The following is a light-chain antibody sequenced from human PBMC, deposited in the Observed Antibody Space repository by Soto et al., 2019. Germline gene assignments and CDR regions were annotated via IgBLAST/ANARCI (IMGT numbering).Light chain of an antibody. CDR1: QGINKF. CDR2: GAS. CDR3: QQLTNFRFT. V-gene: IGKV1-9*01. Sequence: IQLTQSPSSLSASVGDRVTITCRASQGINKFLAWYQQRPGKAPQLLVYGASTLQSGVPSRFSGSGSGTDFTLTISSLQPEDFETYYCQQLTNFRFTFGQGTKLDSK. J-gene: IGKJ2*01.